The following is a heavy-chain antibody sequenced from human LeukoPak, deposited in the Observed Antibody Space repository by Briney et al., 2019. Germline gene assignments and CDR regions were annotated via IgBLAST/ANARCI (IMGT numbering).Heavy chain of an antibody. J-gene: IGHJ4*02. CDR1: GFTFSSYA. Sequence: PGGPLRLSCAASGFTFSSYAMSWVRQAPGKGLEWVSAISGSGGSTYYADSVKGRFAISRDNSKNTLYLQMNSLRAEDTAVYYCAKDYDYVWGSYRYQPLNYIDYWGQGTLVTVSS. D-gene: IGHD3-16*02. CDR2: ISGSGGST. V-gene: IGHV3-23*01. CDR3: AKDYDYVWGSYRYQPLNYIDY.